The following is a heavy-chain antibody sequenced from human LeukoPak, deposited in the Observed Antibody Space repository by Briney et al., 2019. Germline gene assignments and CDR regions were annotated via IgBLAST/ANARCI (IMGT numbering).Heavy chain of an antibody. Sequence: SETLSLTCAVSGGSISSGGYSWSWIRQPPGKGLEWIGYIYHSGSTNYNPSLKSRVTISVDTSKNQFSLKLSSVTAADTAVYYCARVRITMIRPGAGGRPFDPWGQGTLVTVSS. CDR3: ARVRITMIRPGAGGRPFDP. J-gene: IGHJ5*02. V-gene: IGHV4-30-2*01. CDR2: IYHSGST. D-gene: IGHD3-22*01. CDR1: GGSISSGGYS.